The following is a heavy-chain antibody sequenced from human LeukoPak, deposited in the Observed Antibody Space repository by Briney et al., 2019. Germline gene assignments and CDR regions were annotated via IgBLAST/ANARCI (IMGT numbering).Heavy chain of an antibody. CDR2: IYYSGST. CDR1: GGPISSYY. J-gene: IGHJ6*02. Sequence: SETLSLTCTVSGGPISSYYWSWIRQPPGKGLEWIGYIYYSGSTNYNPSLKSRVTISVDTSKNQFSLKLSSVTAADTAVYYCARTTDYYYYYYGMDVWGQGTTVTVSS. D-gene: IGHD1-1*01. V-gene: IGHV4-59*08. CDR3: ARTTDYYYYYYGMDV.